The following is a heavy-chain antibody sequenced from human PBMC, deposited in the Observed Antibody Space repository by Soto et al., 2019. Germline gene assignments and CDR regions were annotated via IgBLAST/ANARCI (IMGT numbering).Heavy chain of an antibody. V-gene: IGHV3-30*18. CDR2: ISYDGSNT. D-gene: IGHD1-26*01. CDR3: AKEGGLSGSYYISSSYYFDY. CDR1: GFAVIGYG. J-gene: IGHJ4*02. Sequence: GLSMRVSCAAAGFAVIGYGRHWARKDPGKGLEWVAIISYDGSNTYYADSVKGRFTISRDNSKNTLYLQMNSLRAEDTSVYYYAKEGGLSGSYYISSSYYFDYWGQGTLVTVSS.